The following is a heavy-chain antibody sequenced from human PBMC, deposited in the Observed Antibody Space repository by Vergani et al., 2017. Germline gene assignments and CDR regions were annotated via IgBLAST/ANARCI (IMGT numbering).Heavy chain of an antibody. CDR3: AKSSGYFYYYYGMDV. CDR1: GFTFSSYG. J-gene: IGHJ6*02. CDR2: IRYDGSNK. D-gene: IGHD3-22*01. Sequence: QVQLVESGGGVVQPGGSLRLSCAASGFTFSSYGMHWVRQAPGKGLEWVAFIRYDGSNKYYADSVKGRFTISRDNSKNTLYLQMYSLRAEDTAVYYCAKSSGYFYYYYGMDVWGQGTTVTVSS. V-gene: IGHV3-30*02.